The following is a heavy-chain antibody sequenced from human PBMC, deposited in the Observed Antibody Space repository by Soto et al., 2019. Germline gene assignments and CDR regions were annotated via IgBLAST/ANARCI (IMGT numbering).Heavy chain of an antibody. CDR1: GGSISSYY. D-gene: IGHD2-2*01. V-gene: IGHV4-59*01. Sequence: QVQLQESGPGLVKPSETLSLTCTVSGGSISSYYWSWIRQPPGKGLEWIGYIYYSGSTNYNPSLKSRVTISVDTSKNQFSLKLSSVTAGDTAVYYCARGRPQKGGYCSSTSCYSYYYYYMDVWGKGTTVTVSS. CDR3: ARGRPQKGGYCSSTSCYSYYYYYMDV. J-gene: IGHJ6*03. CDR2: IYYSGST.